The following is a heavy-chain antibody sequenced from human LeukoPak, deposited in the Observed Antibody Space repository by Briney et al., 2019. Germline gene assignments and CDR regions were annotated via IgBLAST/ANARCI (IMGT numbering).Heavy chain of an antibody. CDR3: ARDNLVDGASPQEEASDM. Sequence: PGGALRLPWEASGFIFSRNWRNGVGQAQGKGGGGGSRIKGDGSSISYADSVRGRVTVSRDNAKNTLYLQMNSLRAEDTAVYFCARDNLVDGASPQEEASDMWGQGTMVTVS. J-gene: IGHJ3*02. CDR2: IKGDGSSI. D-gene: IGHD2-2*01. CDR1: GFIFSRNW. V-gene: IGHV3-74*01.